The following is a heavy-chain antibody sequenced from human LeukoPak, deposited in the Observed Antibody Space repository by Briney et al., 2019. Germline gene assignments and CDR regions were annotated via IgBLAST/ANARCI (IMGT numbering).Heavy chain of an antibody. CDR2: IIPIFGTA. Sequence: GGTXXXYAIXXVRQAPGQGLEWMGGIIPIFGTANYAQKFQGRVTITADESTSTAYMELSSLRSEDTAVYYCAAEGELLWFGAHINYYYYGMDVWGQGTTVTVSS. CDR1: GGTXXXYA. CDR3: AAEGELLWFGAHINYYYYGMDV. J-gene: IGHJ6*02. V-gene: IGHV1-69*01. D-gene: IGHD3-10*01.